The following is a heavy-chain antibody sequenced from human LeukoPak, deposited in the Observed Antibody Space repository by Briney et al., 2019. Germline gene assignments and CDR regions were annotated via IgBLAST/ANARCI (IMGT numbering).Heavy chain of an antibody. Sequence: SGTLSVTRAVSGYSIISGYYWGWIRQRPGKGLEWIGSVYHRGTTYYNPSLKGQATTSIKTSKKHFSLNLRSVKATTTAVYYCARLPYYYGSGRWFDPWGEGPLVTVSS. D-gene: IGHD3-10*01. J-gene: IGHJ5*02. CDR3: ARLPYYYGSGRWFDP. V-gene: IGHV4-38-2*01. CDR1: GYSIISGYY. CDR2: VYHRGTT.